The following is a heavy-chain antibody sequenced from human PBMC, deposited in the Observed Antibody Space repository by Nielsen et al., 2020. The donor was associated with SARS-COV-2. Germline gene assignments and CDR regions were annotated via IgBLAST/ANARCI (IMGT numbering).Heavy chain of an antibody. J-gene: IGHJ6*02. V-gene: IGHV4-59*07. CDR3: AKYYYSGLDV. CDR2: IYHYGRT. Sequence: SDTLSLTCTVSGGSISHFYWSWIRQPPGKGLEWIGYIYHYGRTDFNPSLESRATISVDTSKNQLSLKLSSVTAADTAVYYCAKYYYSGLDVWGQGTTVAVSS. CDR1: GGSISHFY.